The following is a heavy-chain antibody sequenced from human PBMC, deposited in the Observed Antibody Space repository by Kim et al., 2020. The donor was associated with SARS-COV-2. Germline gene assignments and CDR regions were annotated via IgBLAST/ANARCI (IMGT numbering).Heavy chain of an antibody. J-gene: IGHJ3*02. CDR1: GGSFSGYY. CDR3: ARGADTIFGVVIIPAAFDI. Sequence: SETLSLTCAVYGGSFSGYYWSWIRQPPGKGLEWIGEINHSGSTNYNPSLKSRVTISVDTSKNQFSLKLSSVTAADTAVYYCARGADTIFGVVIIPAAFDIWGQGTMVTVSS. CDR2: INHSGST. D-gene: IGHD3-3*01. V-gene: IGHV4-34*01.